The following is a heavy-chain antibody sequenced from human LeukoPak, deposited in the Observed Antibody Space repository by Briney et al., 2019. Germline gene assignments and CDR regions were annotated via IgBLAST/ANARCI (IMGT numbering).Heavy chain of an antibody. CDR2: INHSGST. Sequence: SETLSLTCAVYGGSSSGYYWSWIRQPPGKGLEWIGEINHSGSTNYNPSLKSRVTISVDTSKNQFSLKLSSVTAADTAVYYCARVRYYYGSGSYYRFDYWGQGALVTVSS. J-gene: IGHJ4*02. V-gene: IGHV4-34*01. CDR1: GGSSSGYY. CDR3: ARVRYYYGSGSYYRFDY. D-gene: IGHD3-10*01.